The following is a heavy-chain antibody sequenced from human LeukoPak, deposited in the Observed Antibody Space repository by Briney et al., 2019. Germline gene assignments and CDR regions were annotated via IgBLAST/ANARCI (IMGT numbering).Heavy chain of an antibody. CDR2: ISYDGSNK. J-gene: IGHJ4*02. CDR1: GFTFSSYA. CDR3: ARDFGYSYTHFDY. V-gene: IGHV3-30-3*01. Sequence: PGGSLRLSCAASGFTFSSYAMHWVRQAPGKGLEWVAVISYDGSNKYYADSVKGRFTISRDNSKNTLYLQMNSLRAEDTAVYYCARDFGYSYTHFDYWGQGTLVTVSS. D-gene: IGHD5-18*01.